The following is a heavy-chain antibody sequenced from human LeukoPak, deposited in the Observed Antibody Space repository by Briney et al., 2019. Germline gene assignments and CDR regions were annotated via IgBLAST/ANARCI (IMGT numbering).Heavy chain of an antibody. V-gene: IGHV3-21*04. Sequence: GGSLRLSCAASGFTFSSYSMNWVRQAPGKGLEWVSSISSSSSYIYYADSVKGRFTISRDNAKNSLYLQMNSLRAEDTAVYYCAKGCSSSWCWFDPWGQGTLVTVSS. CDR2: ISSSSSYI. J-gene: IGHJ5*02. CDR1: GFTFSSYS. D-gene: IGHD6-13*01. CDR3: AKGCSSSWCWFDP.